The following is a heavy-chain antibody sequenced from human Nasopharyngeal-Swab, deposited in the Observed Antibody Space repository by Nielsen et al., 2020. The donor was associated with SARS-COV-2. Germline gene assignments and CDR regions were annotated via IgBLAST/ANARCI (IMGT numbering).Heavy chain of an antibody. CDR3: ARVLPVLQLSLWSGFYPSHYYYGMDV. D-gene: IGHD3-3*01. CDR1: GYTFTSYD. J-gene: IGHJ6*02. Sequence: ASVKVSCKASGYTFTSYDINWVRQATGQGLEWMGWMNPNSGNTGYAQKFQGRVTRTRNTSISTAYMELSSLRSEDTAVYYCARVLPVLQLSLWSGFYPSHYYYGMDVWGQGTTVTVSS. CDR2: MNPNSGNT. V-gene: IGHV1-8*01.